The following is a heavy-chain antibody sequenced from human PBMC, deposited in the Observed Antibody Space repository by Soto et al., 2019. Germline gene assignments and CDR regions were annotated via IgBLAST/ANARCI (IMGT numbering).Heavy chain of an antibody. CDR3: ARVLTPNWFDP. D-gene: IGHD2-15*01. V-gene: IGHV1-58*01. CDR2: IVVGSGNT. J-gene: IGHJ5*02. CDR1: GFTFTSSA. Sequence: GASVKVSCKASGFTFTSSAVQWVRQARGQRLEWIGWIVVGSGNTNYAQKFQERVTITRDMSTSTAYMEPSSLRSEDTAVYYCARVLTPNWFDPWGQGTLVTVSS.